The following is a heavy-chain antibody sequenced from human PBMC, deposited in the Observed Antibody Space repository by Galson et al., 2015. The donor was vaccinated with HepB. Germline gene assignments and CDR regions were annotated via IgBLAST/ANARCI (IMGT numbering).Heavy chain of an antibody. CDR3: ASTRHDYGDYGAWNYFDY. CDR1: GGPISSYY. CDR2: IYTSGST. V-gene: IGHV4-4*07. Sequence: ETLSLTCTVSGGPISSYYWSWIRQPAGKGLEWIGRIYTSGSTNYNPSLKSRVTMSVDTSKNQFSLKLSSVTAADTAVYYCASTRHDYGDYGAWNYFDYWGQGTLVTVSS. D-gene: IGHD4-17*01. J-gene: IGHJ4*02.